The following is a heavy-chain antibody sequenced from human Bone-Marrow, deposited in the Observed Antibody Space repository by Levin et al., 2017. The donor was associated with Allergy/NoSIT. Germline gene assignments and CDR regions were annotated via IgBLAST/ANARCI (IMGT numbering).Heavy chain of an antibody. CDR2: IYYSGST. Sequence: PGGSLRLSCTVSGGSISSSSYYWGWIRQPPGKGLEWIGSIYYSGSTYYNPSLKSRVTISVDTSKNQFSLKLSSVTAADTAVYYCARHSRVAARPRDWYFDLWGRGTLVTVSS. J-gene: IGHJ2*01. D-gene: IGHD6-6*01. CDR1: GGSISSSSYY. V-gene: IGHV4-39*01. CDR3: ARHSRVAARPRDWYFDL.